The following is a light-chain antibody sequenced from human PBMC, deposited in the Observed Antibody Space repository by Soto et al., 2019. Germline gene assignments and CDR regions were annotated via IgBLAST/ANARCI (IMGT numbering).Light chain of an antibody. J-gene: IGKJ3*01. V-gene: IGKV3-20*01. Sequence: DIVLTQSPDTLSLSPGERATLSCRASQSVSSSNFAWYQQKPAQAPRLLIYGASRRAPGIPERFSGSGSGTDFTLTISRLEPEDFATYYCLQHNTSPLTFGPGTKVDI. CDR3: LQHNTSPLT. CDR2: GAS. CDR1: QSVSSSN.